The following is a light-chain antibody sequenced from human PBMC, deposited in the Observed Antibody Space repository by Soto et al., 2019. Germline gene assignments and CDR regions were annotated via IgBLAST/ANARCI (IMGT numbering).Light chain of an antibody. Sequence: EIVMTQSPATLSVSPGERATLSCRASQSLNNNLAWYQQKPGQAPRLLIYFASTRATGIPARFSGSGSGTDFSLTISRLQSEYFAVYYCQQYSAWPLTFGGGTKVETK. CDR2: FAS. CDR3: QQYSAWPLT. CDR1: QSLNNN. V-gene: IGKV3-15*01. J-gene: IGKJ4*01.